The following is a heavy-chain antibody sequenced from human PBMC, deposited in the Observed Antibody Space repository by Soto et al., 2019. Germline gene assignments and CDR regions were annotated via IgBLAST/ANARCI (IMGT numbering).Heavy chain of an antibody. CDR2: INHSGST. D-gene: IGHD3-9*01. V-gene: IGHV4-34*01. Sequence: PSETLSLTCAVYGGSFSGYYWSWIRQPPVKGLEWIWEINHSGSTNYNPSLKSRVTISVDTSKNQFSLKLSSVTAADTAVYYCARGQLRYFDWLSSDPKFNWFDPWGQGTLVTVSS. CDR1: GGSFSGYY. J-gene: IGHJ5*02. CDR3: ARGQLRYFDWLSSDPKFNWFDP.